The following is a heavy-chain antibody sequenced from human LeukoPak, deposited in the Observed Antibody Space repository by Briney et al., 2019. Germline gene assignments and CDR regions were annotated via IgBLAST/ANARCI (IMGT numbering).Heavy chain of an antibody. D-gene: IGHD5-24*01. CDR3: ARDLHGYNFVAPVSSYFDY. CDR1: GFTFSSYW. J-gene: IGHJ4*02. CDR2: IKQDGSEK. Sequence: GGSLRLSCAASGFTFSSYWMSWVRQAPGKGLEWVANIKQDGSEKYYVDSVKGRFTISRDNAKNSLYLQMNSLRAEDTAVYYCARDLHGYNFVAPVSSYFDYWGQGTLVTVSS. V-gene: IGHV3-7*01.